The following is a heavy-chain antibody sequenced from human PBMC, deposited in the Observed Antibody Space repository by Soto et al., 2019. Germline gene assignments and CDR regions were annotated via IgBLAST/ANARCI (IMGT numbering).Heavy chain of an antibody. CDR3: GKERRGSGWSVCNY. CDR1: GFTFGDYA. CDR2: ISGSGDSA. V-gene: IGHV3-23*01. Sequence: GGSLRLSCAASGFTFGDYAMNWVRQAPGKGLEWVADISGSGDSARHADSVKGRFTISRDNSRDTLYLHMNSLRVDDTAVYFCGKERRGSGWSVCNYWGQGDLVTVSS. D-gene: IGHD6-19*01. J-gene: IGHJ4*02.